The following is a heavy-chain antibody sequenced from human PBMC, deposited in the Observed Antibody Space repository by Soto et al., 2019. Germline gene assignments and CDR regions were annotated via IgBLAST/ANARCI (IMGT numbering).Heavy chain of an antibody. CDR2: IDKDGSDT. Sequence: GGSLRLSCAASGFTFTTYWMHWVRQAPGKGLVWVSGIDKDGSDTNYADSVKGRFTSSRDNAKNTVYLQMNSLRVEDTAVYYCARGWFGPDVWGKGTTVTVSS. V-gene: IGHV3-74*01. CDR3: ARGWFGPDV. CDR1: GFTFTTYW. J-gene: IGHJ6*04. D-gene: IGHD3-10*01.